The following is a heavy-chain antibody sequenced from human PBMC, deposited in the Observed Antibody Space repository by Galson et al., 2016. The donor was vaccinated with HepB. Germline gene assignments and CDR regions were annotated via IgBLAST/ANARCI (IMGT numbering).Heavy chain of an antibody. J-gene: IGHJ5*02. CDR1: GGSFNNYG. V-gene: IGHV1-69*13. Sequence: SVKVSCKASGGSFNNYGFSWVRQAPGQGLEWMGVRIPIFTTAIYAQKFQGRVTISADESTSTAYMELRSLRYEDTAVYYCARDVLYDSNGYYPPRGQGPLVTVSS. CDR3: ARDVLYDSNGYYPP. D-gene: IGHD3-22*01. CDR2: RIPIFTTA.